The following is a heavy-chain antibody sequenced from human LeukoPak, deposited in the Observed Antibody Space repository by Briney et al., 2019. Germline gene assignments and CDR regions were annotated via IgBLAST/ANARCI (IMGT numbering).Heavy chain of an antibody. CDR2: VYTSGST. CDR3: ARLITGTTTAFDT. J-gene: IGHJ3*02. CDR1: GGSISGYY. V-gene: IGHV4-4*07. Sequence: SETLSLTCSVSGGSISGYYWTWIRQPAGKGLEWIGRVYTSGSTHYNPSLKTRLTMSVDTSKNQFSLKLSSVTAADTAVYYCARLITGTTTAFDTWGQGTMVTVSS. D-gene: IGHD1-7*01.